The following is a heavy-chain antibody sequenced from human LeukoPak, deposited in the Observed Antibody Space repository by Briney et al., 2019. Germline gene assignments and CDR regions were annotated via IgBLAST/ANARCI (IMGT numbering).Heavy chain of an antibody. D-gene: IGHD2-15*01. CDR2: FNPSGGSA. J-gene: IGHJ4*02. CDR3: ARESCSGGSCYYFDY. V-gene: IGHV1-46*01. Sequence: ASVKVSCKASGYTFTRNFMHWVRQAPGHGLEWMGVFNPSGGSATYSQNFQRRVTMTRDTSTSTVYMEMSSLRSEDTAVYYCARESCSGGSCYYFDYWGQGTLVSVSS. CDR1: GYTFTRNF.